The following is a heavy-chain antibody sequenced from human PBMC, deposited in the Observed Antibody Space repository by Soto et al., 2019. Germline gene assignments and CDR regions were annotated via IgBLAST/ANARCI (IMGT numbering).Heavy chain of an antibody. D-gene: IGHD2-21*01. CDR3: ARLGAYYQTLDP. CDR2: IYYGGTT. Sequence: QVQLQESGPGLVKPSETLSLSCTVSGGSFSPNYWSWIRQPPGKGLEWVAYIYYGGTTSYNPSLKCRVSIARETSKSQVSLRLTSVTATDTAVYYCARLGAYYQTLDPWGPGTLVTVSS. CDR1: GGSFSPNY. V-gene: IGHV4-59*08. J-gene: IGHJ5*02.